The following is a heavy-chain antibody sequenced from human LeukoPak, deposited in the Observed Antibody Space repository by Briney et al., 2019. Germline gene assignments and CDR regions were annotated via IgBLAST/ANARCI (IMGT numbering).Heavy chain of an antibody. CDR3: ARGRSGSSWSVDV. J-gene: IGHJ6*04. V-gene: IGHV4-34*01. Sequence: SETLSLTCAVYGGSFSGYYWSWIRQPPGEGLEWIGEINHSGSTNYNPSLKSRVTISVDTSKNQFSLKLSSVTAADTAVYYCARGRSGSSWSVDVWGKGTTVTVSS. CDR2: INHSGST. CDR1: GGSFSGYY. D-gene: IGHD6-13*01.